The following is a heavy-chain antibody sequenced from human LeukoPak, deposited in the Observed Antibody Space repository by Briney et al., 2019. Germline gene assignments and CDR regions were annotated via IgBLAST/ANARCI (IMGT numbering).Heavy chain of an antibody. CDR2: INPNSGGT. CDR1: GGTFSSYA. V-gene: IGHV1-2*02. CDR3: ARGPPYGSGSYYNWFDP. D-gene: IGHD3-10*01. J-gene: IGHJ5*02. Sequence: ASVKVSCKASGGTFSSYAISWVRQAPGQGLEWMGWINPNSGGTNYAQKFQGRVTMTTDTSISTAYMELSRLRSDDTAVYYCARGPPYGSGSYYNWFDPWGQGTLVTVSS.